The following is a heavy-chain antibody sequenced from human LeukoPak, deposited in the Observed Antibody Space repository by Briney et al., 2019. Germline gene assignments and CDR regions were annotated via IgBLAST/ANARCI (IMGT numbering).Heavy chain of an antibody. J-gene: IGHJ4*02. D-gene: IGHD4-17*01. CDR2: IWFDGSDK. Sequence: PGRSLRLSCAASGFTFSTYGMHWVRQAPGKGLEWVAVIWFDGSDKYYADSVKGRFTMSRDNSKNTQYLQMNSLRAEDTALYFCAKGLWGTTVTPLDYWGQGTLVTVSS. V-gene: IGHV3-33*06. CDR3: AKGLWGTTVTPLDY. CDR1: GFTFSTYG.